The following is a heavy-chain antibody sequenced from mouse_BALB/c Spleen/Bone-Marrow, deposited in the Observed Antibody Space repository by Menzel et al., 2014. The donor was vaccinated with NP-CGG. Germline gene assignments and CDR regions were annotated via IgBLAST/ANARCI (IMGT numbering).Heavy chain of an antibody. Sequence: QLQQSGAELARPGASVKLSCNASAYTFTSYWMQWVKQRPGQGLEWIGAIYPGDGDTRYTQKFKCKATLTADKSSSTAYMQLSSLASEDSAVYYGARGFYYGSSYGWYIDVWGAGTTVTVPS. CDR2: IYPGDGDT. D-gene: IGHD1-1*01. V-gene: IGHV1-87*01. CDR3: ARGFYYGSSYGWYIDV. CDR1: AYTFTSYW. J-gene: IGHJ1*01.